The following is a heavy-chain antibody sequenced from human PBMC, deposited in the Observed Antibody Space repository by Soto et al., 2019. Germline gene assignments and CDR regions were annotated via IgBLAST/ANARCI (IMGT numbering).Heavy chain of an antibody. J-gene: IGHJ3*02. CDR2: ISGSGGSK. V-gene: IGHV3-23*01. CDR1: GFTFSSYA. Sequence: EVQLLESGGGLVQPGGSLRLSCAASGFTFSSYAMSWVRQAPGKGLEWVSAISGSGGSKYYADSVTGRFTISRDNSKSTLYLQMNSLRAEDTAVQYGATAQNWILGAFYILGQRTIVPGSS. D-gene: IGHD1-1*01. CDR3: ATAQNWILGAFYI.